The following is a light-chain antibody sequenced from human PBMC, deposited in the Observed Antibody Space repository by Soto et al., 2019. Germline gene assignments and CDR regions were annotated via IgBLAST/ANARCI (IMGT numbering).Light chain of an antibody. CDR2: AAS. CDR3: QQYGSSPLIT. V-gene: IGKV3-20*01. CDR1: QSVTSNY. J-gene: IGKJ5*01. Sequence: EIVLTQSPGTLSLSPGERATLSCRASQSVTSNYLAWYQQKPGQAPRLLIFAASSRAAGIPDRFSGSGSGADFTLTISRLEPEDFTVYYCQQYGSSPLITFGQGTRLEIK.